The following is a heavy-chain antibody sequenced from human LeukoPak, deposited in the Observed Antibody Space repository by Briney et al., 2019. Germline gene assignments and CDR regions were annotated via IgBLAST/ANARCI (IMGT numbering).Heavy chain of an antibody. D-gene: IGHD6-19*01. V-gene: IGHV3-23*01. J-gene: IGHJ4*02. CDR2: ISGSGGST. CDR1: GFTFSSYA. CDR3: AKDPTSSGWYENFDY. Sequence: GGSLRLSCAASGFTFSSYAMSWVRQAPGKGLEWVSAISGSGGSTYYADSVKGRFTISRDNSKNTLYLQMNSLTAEDTAVYYCAKDPTSSGWYENFDYWGQGTLVTVSS.